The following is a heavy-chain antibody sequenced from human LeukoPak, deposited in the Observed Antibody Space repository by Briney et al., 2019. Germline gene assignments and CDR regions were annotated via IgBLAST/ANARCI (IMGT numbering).Heavy chain of an antibody. CDR1: GFTFSGFW. D-gene: IGHD2-15*01. CDR3: AKQLGYCSDGSCYFPY. J-gene: IGHJ4*02. Sequence: GGSLRLSCAVSGFTFSGFWMSWSRQAPGKGLEWVASINSDGSEGYYADVVKGRFTISRDNAKNSLYLQINSLRAEDTAVYYCAKQLGYCSDGSCYFPYWGQGTLVTVSS. CDR2: INSDGSEG. V-gene: IGHV3-7*03.